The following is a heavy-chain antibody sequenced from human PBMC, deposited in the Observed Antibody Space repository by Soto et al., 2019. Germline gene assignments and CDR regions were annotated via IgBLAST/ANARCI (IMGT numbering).Heavy chain of an antibody. Sequence: QVQLVQSGAEVKKPGASVKVSCKASGYTFSSNGVSWVRQAPGQGLEWMGWISTFNGNAHYAQKFQGRVTMTTDTSTNTAYLELTSLSSEDTAVYYCARLHGYSRGWYDYWGQGTLVTVSS. CDR2: ISTFNGNA. D-gene: IGHD6-19*01. V-gene: IGHV1-18*04. CDR3: ARLHGYSRGWYDY. CDR1: GYTFSSNG. J-gene: IGHJ4*02.